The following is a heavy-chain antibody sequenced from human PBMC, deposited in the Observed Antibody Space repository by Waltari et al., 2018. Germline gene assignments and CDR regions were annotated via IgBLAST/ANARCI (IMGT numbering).Heavy chain of an antibody. D-gene: IGHD3-22*01. Sequence: QVQLQQWGAGLLKPSETLSLTCAVYGGSFSGYYWSWIRQPPGKGLEWIGEINHSGSTNYNPSLKSRVTISVDTSKNQFSLKLSSVTAADTAVYYCARSRGYYSGRLAYWGQGTLVTVSS. J-gene: IGHJ4*02. CDR2: INHSGST. V-gene: IGHV4-34*01. CDR3: ARSRGYYSGRLAY. CDR1: GGSFSGYY.